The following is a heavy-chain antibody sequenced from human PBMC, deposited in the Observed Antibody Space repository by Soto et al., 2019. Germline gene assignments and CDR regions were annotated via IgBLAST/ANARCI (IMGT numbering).Heavy chain of an antibody. CDR3: VRDLGGIVMALDP. J-gene: IGHJ5*02. Sequence: QVQLVQSGAEVKKPGASVKVSCRASGYIFTNYPISWVRQAPGQGLEWVGWISPYSGNTEYAQSLQGRVTMTTDTSTSTAFMELRSLRSDDTAVYYCVRDLGGIVMALDPWGQGTLVTVFS. CDR2: ISPYSGNT. CDR1: GYIFTNYP. D-gene: IGHD6-19*01. V-gene: IGHV1-18*01.